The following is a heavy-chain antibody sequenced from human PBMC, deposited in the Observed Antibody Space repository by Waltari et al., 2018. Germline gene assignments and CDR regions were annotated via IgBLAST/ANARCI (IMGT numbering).Heavy chain of an antibody. CDR2: VSIDGRSQ. CDR1: GFTFSICA. D-gene: IGHD1-26*01. V-gene: IGHV3-30*02. CDR3: ARHMLALGDGDS. Sequence: QVQLVESGGGVVQPGGSLRLSCAASGFTFSICAMHWVRQAPGKGGGWVAFVSIDGRSQYYRDSVKGRFTISRDNSENTVYLQMNSLRPEDTAVYYCARHMLALGDGDSWGQGTVVTVSS. J-gene: IGHJ4*02.